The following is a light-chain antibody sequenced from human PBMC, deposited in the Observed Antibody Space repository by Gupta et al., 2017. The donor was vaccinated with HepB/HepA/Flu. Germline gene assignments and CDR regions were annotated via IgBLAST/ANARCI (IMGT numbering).Light chain of an antibody. CDR1: QRISSW. Sequence: DIQMTQSPSTLSASVGDRVTITCRASQRISSWLAWYQQKPGKAPTILIYKASSLESGVPLRFSGSGSGTEVTITISSLQPDDFASYYCHQYKSYSSCTFGQGTQLEIK. V-gene: IGKV1-5*03. CDR2: KAS. J-gene: IGKJ2*02. CDR3: HQYKSYSSCT.